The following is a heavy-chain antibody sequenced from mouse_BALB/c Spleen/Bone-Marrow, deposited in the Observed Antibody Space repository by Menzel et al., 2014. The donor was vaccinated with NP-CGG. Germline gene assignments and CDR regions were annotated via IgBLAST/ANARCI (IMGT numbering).Heavy chain of an antibody. D-gene: IGHD1-2*01. J-gene: IGHJ1*01. CDR2: IHPNSGNT. V-gene: IGHV1S130*01. CDR3: ARSTTATYFDV. CDR1: GYTFTSSW. Sequence: QVQLQQSGSVLVRPGDSVKLSCKASGYTFTSSWMHWAKQRPGQGLEWIGEIHPNSGNTNYNEKFKGKATLTVDTSSSKAYVDLSSLTSEDSAVYYCARSTTATYFDVWGAGTTVTVSS.